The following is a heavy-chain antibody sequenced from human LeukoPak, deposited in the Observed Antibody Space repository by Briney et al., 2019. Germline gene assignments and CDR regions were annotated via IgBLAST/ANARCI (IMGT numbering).Heavy chain of an antibody. CDR3: ARLGVAVPSYYYYYMDV. Sequence: ASVKVSCKASGDTFTSYAMYWVRQAPGQGLEWMGWINTNTGNPTYAQGFTGRFVFSLDTSVSTAYLQISSLKAEDTAVYYCARLGVAVPSYYYYYMDVWGKGTTVTVSS. V-gene: IGHV7-4-1*02. D-gene: IGHD3-3*01. J-gene: IGHJ6*03. CDR1: GDTFTSYA. CDR2: INTNTGNP.